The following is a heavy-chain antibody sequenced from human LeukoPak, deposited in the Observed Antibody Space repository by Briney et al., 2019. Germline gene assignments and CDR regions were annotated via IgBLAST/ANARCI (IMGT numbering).Heavy chain of an antibody. CDR2: INHSGST. Sequence: GSLRLSCTASGFTFSSYEMNWVRQAPGKGLEWIGEINHSGSTNYNPSLKSRVTISVDTSKNQFSLKLSSVTAADTAVYYCARFSPYSGSYYWGQGTLVTVSS. CDR3: ARFSPYSGSYY. CDR1: GFTFSSYE. J-gene: IGHJ4*02. D-gene: IGHD1-26*01. V-gene: IGHV4-34*01.